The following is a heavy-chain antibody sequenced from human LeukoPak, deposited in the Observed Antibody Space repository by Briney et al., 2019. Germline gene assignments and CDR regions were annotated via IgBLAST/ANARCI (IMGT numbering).Heavy chain of an antibody. Sequence: SETLSLTCTVSGGSISSYYWSWIRQPPGKGLEWIGYIYYSGSTNYNPSLKSRVTISVDTSKNQFSLKLSSVTAADTAVYYCARLDSGYDFWGADYWGQGTLVTVSS. D-gene: IGHD5-12*01. CDR1: GGSISSYY. CDR2: IYYSGST. J-gene: IGHJ4*02. V-gene: IGHV4-59*08. CDR3: ARLDSGYDFWGADY.